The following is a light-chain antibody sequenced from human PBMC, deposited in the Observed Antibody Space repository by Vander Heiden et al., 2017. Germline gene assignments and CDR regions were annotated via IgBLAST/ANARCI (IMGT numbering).Light chain of an antibody. CDR2: DAS. J-gene: IGKJ2*02. CDR3: QQYGHSPRT. Sequence: DIVLTQSPGTLSLSPGERATLSCRASQSVGNNYLAWYQQKPGQAPRLLIYDASTRATGIPDRFSGSGSGTDFTLTISRLEPEDFAVYYCQQYGHSPRTFGQGTKLEIK. V-gene: IGKV3-20*01. CDR1: QSVGNNY.